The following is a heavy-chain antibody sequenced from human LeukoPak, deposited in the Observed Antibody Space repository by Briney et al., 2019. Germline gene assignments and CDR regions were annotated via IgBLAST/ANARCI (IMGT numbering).Heavy chain of an antibody. CDR1: GYTFTSYY. V-gene: IGHV1-46*01. J-gene: IGHJ4*02. D-gene: IGHD6-13*01. CDR3: ARGYSSSWYLDY. CDR2: INSSGGST. Sequence: ASLKVSCTASGYTFTSYYMNWVRQAPGQGLEWMRVINSSGGSTSYAQNFQGRVTMTRDTSTSTVYMKLSSLRSEDTAVYYCARGYSSSWYLDYWGQGTLVTVSS.